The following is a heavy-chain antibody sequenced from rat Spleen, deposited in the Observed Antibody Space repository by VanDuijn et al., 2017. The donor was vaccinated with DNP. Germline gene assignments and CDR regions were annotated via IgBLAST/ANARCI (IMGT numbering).Heavy chain of an antibody. CDR2: IIGSGGIT. D-gene: IGHD1-2*01. Sequence: EVQLVESGGDLVQPGRSLKLSCVASGFSFKDYWMAWIRQVPGQGLEWITSIIGSGGITYYPESVKGRFTISRDNAENTLYLQMNRLSAEDSATYYCARHLDSRYYYITYTPFHYWGQGVMVTVSS. J-gene: IGHJ2*01. CDR1: GFSFKDYW. CDR3: ARHLDSRYYYITYTPFHY. V-gene: IGHV5-31*01.